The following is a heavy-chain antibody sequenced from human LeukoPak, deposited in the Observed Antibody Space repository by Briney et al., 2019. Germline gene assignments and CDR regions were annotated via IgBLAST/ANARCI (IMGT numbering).Heavy chain of an antibody. Sequence: PSETLSLTCTVSGGSISPYYWSWIRQPPGKGLEWIGYFFYSGSTNYNPSLKSRVTISIDTSKNQISLSLSSVTVADTAVYYCARVYYSSSYDYWYFDLWGRGTLVTVSS. CDR2: FFYSGST. D-gene: IGHD6-13*01. CDR3: ARVYYSSSYDYWYFDL. J-gene: IGHJ2*01. V-gene: IGHV4-59*01. CDR1: GGSISPYY.